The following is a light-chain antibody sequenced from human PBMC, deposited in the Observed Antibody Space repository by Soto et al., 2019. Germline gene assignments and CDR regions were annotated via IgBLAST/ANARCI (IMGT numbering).Light chain of an antibody. CDR1: SSNIGAGYD. J-gene: IGLJ1*01. V-gene: IGLV1-40*01. CDR2: GNG. CDR3: QSYDSSLSGSEV. Sequence: QTVLTQPPSVSGAPGQRVTISCTWSSSNIGAGYDVHWYQQLPGTAPKLLIYGNGNRPSGVPDRFSGSKSGNSASLAITGLQAEDEADYYCQSYDSSLSGSEVFGTGTKVTVL.